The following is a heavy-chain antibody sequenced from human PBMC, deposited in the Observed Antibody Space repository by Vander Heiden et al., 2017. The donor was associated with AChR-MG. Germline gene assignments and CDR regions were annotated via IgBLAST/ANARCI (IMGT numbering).Heavy chain of an antibody. CDR1: GYTFTSYA. D-gene: IGHD4-17*01. CDR3: ARDETTVTTWGEYYYGMDV. V-gene: IGHV7-4-1*02. J-gene: IGHJ6*02. CDR2: INTNTGNP. Sequence: QVQLVQSGSELKKPGASVNVSCKASGYTFTSYAMNWVRQAPGQGLEWMGWINTNTGNPTYAQGFTGRLVFSLDTSVSTAYLQISSLKAEETAVYYCARDETTVTTWGEYYYGMDVWGQGTTVTVSS.